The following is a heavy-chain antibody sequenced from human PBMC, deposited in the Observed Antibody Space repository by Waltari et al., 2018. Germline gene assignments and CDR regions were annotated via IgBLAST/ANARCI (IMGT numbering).Heavy chain of an antibody. Sequence: QLQLQESGPGLVKPSGTLSLSCAVSGDSVTSPNWWSWVRQSPQRGLEWIGKVLSTGKTNYSPSCASRVTMSLDASNNQFSLKVTSATAADTAVYYCARDRGRGLYLDAWGPGTLVTVSP. CDR2: VLSTGKT. CDR3: ARDRGRGLYLDA. J-gene: IGHJ5*02. D-gene: IGHD2-15*01. V-gene: IGHV4-4*02. CDR1: GDSVTSPNW.